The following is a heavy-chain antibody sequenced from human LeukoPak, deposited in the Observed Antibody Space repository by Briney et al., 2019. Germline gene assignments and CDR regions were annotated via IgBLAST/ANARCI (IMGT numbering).Heavy chain of an antibody. Sequence: ASVKVSCKASGYTFTGYYMHWVRQAPGQGLEWVGCSNPNSGGKIYAQKSQGRVTMPRATSISTAYMELSRLRSDDTAVYYCATVRSPSSSWYDYYNYTDVWGKGSTVTASS. J-gene: IGHJ6*03. D-gene: IGHD6-13*01. CDR1: GYTFTGYY. CDR2: SNPNSGGK. V-gene: IGHV1-2*02. CDR3: ATVRSPSSSWYDYYNYTDV.